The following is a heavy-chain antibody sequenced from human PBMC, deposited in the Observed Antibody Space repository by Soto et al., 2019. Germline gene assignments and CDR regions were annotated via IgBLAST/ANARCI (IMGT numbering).Heavy chain of an antibody. CDR1: GYVFTSFA. CDR3: ARVKTIVMHGFDY. Sequence: GASVKVSCKTSGYVFTSFAIHWMRQAPGQGPEWMGWINTGNGDSKYSEKFQDRVTITRDTSASTAYMELSSLTSEDTAVYYCARVKTIVMHGFDYCGQGTLFTVSS. CDR2: INTGNGDS. D-gene: IGHD1-26*01. V-gene: IGHV1-3*04. J-gene: IGHJ4*02.